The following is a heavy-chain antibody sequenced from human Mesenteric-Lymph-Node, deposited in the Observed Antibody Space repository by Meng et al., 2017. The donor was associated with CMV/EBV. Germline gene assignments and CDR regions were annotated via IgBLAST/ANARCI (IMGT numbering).Heavy chain of an antibody. D-gene: IGHD5-12*01. CDR3: VKDRGYRKYYYYYGMDV. Sequence: GGSLRLSCAASGFTFDDYGMSWVRQTPGKGLEWVSGITWNGGAVGYADSVKGRFTVSRDNPKNSLYLQMNSLRIEDMALYYCVKDRGYRKYYYYYGMDVWGRGTTVTVSS. J-gene: IGHJ6*02. CDR2: ITWNGGAV. CDR1: GFTFDDYG. V-gene: IGHV3-9*03.